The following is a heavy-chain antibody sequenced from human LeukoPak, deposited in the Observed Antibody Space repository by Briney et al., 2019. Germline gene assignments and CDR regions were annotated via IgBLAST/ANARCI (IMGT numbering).Heavy chain of an antibody. CDR3: ARRAVAGPGDYYGMDV. V-gene: IGHV5-10-1*01. D-gene: IGHD6-19*01. J-gene: IGHJ6*04. Sequence: GESLRISCKGSGYSFTSYWISWVRQMPGKGLEWMGRIDPSDSYTNYSPSFQGHVTISADKSISTAYLQWSSLKASDTAMYYCARRAVAGPGDYYGMDVWGKGTTVTVSS. CDR2: IDPSDSYT. CDR1: GYSFTSYW.